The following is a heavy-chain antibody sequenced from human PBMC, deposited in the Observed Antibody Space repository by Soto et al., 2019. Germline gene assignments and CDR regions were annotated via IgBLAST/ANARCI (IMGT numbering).Heavy chain of an antibody. CDR3: ARQKGQWLGLLYAFDI. V-gene: IGHV4-39*01. J-gene: IGHJ3*02. D-gene: IGHD6-19*01. Sequence: QLQLQESGPGLGKPSETLSLTCTVSGGSISSSSYYWGWIRQPPGKGLEWIGSIYYSGITYYNPSLKSRVTISVDTSMNQFSLTPSSVTAADTAVYYCARQKGQWLGLLYAFDIWGQGTMVTVSS. CDR1: GGSISSSSYY. CDR2: IYYSGIT.